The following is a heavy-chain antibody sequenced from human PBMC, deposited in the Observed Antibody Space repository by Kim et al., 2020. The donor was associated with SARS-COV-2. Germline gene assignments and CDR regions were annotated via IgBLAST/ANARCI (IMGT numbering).Heavy chain of an antibody. Sequence: SETLSLTCTVSGGSISSGGYYWSWIRQHPGKGLEWIGYIYYSGSTYYNPSLKSRVTISVDTSKNQFSLKLSSVTAADTAVYYCARYYYGSGSKGGHFDYWGQGTLVTVAS. D-gene: IGHD3-10*01. V-gene: IGHV4-31*03. CDR2: IYYSGST. CDR3: ARYYYGSGSKGGHFDY. J-gene: IGHJ4*02. CDR1: GGSISSGGYY.